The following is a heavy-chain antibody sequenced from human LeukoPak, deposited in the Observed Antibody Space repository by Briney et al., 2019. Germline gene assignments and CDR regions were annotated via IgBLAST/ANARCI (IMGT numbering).Heavy chain of an antibody. CDR1: GGSFSGYY. V-gene: IGHV4-34*01. CDR3: ARASRSYYYDSSGYPDAFDI. J-gene: IGHJ3*02. CDR2: INHSGST. D-gene: IGHD3-22*01. Sequence: SETLSLTCAVYGGSFSGYYWSWIRQPPGKGQEWIGEINHSGSTNYNPSLKSRVTISVDTSKNQFSLKLSSVTAADTAVYYCARASRSYYYDSSGYPDAFDIWGQGTMVTVSS.